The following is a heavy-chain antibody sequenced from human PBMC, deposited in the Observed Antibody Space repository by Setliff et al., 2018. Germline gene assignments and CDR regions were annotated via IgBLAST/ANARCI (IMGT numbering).Heavy chain of an antibody. CDR1: GGSFSDYY. Sequence: PSETLSLTCTVYGGSFSDYYWGWIRQSPGKRPEWIAEINQSGNTNYNPSLNSRVSVSVDTPTNQFSLKLTSVTAADTAMYYCARVYGENDLPDIWGQGTMVTVSS. J-gene: IGHJ3*02. D-gene: IGHD4-17*01. CDR3: ARVYGENDLPDI. CDR2: INQSGNT. V-gene: IGHV4-34*10.